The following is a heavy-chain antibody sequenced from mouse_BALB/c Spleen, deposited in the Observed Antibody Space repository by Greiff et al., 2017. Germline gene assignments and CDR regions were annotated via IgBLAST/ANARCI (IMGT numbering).Heavy chain of an antibody. V-gene: IGHV5-9-4*01. CDR3: ARDYYGNLFDD. CDR2: ISSGGSYT. J-gene: IGHJ2*01. Sequence: EVKLVESGGGLVKPGGSLKLSCAASGFTFSSYAMSWVRQSPEKRLEWVAEISSGGSYTYYPDTVTGRFTISRDNAKNTLYLEMSSLRSEDTAMYYCARDYYGNLFDDWGQGTTLTVSS. CDR1: GFTFSSYA. D-gene: IGHD2-1*01.